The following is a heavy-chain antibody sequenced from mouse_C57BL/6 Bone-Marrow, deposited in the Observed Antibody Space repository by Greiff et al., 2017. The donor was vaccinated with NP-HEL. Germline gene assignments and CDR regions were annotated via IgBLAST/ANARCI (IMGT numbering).Heavy chain of an antibody. CDR1: GFTFKNTY. V-gene: IGHV14-3*01. CDR3: ARSFYYGSSYWYCDV. Sequence: VQLQQSVAELVRPGASVKLSCTASGFTFKNTYMHWVKQRPEQGLEWIGRIDPANGNTKYAPKFPGKATITAGTSSNTAYLQLSSLTSEDTAIYYCARSFYYGSSYWYCDVWGTGTTVTVSS. CDR2: IDPANGNT. D-gene: IGHD1-1*01. J-gene: IGHJ1*03.